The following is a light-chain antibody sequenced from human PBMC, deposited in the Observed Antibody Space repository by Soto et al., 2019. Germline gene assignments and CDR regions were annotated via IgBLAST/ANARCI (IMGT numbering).Light chain of an antibody. CDR3: SSYTAGSTYV. CDR2: EVN. V-gene: IGLV2-14*01. Sequence: QSALTQPASVSGSPGQSITISCTGTSSDVGSYNYVSWYQQHPNRAPKLMIYEVNNRPSGISNRFSGSKSGNTASLTISGLQAEDEATYYCSSYTAGSTYVFGTGTKVTVL. CDR1: SSDVGSYNY. J-gene: IGLJ1*01.